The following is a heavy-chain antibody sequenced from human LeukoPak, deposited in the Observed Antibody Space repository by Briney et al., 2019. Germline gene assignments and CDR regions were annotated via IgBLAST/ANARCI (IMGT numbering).Heavy chain of an antibody. CDR3: ARGGGGSLIFDY. D-gene: IGHD1-26*01. CDR2: IYHSGST. J-gene: IGHJ4*02. Sequence: NPSETLSLACAVSGGSISSSNWWSWVRQPPGKGLEWIGEIYHSGSTNYNPSLKSRVTISVDKSKNQFSLKLSSVTAADTAVYYRARGGGGSLIFDYWGQGTLVTVSS. CDR1: GGSISSSNW. V-gene: IGHV4-4*02.